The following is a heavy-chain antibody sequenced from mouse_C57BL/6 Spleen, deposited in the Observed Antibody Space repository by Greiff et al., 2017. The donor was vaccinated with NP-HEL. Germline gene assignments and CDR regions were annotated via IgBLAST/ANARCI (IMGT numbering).Heavy chain of an antibody. CDR3: GGKNYYDYDGAMDY. CDR1: GYTFTDYY. D-gene: IGHD2-4*01. CDR2: INPNNGGT. Sequence: EVKLQESGPELVKPGASVKISCKASGYTFTDYYMNWVKQSHGKSLEWIGDINPNNGGTSYNQKFKGKATLTVDKSSSTAYMELRSLTSEDSAVYYCGGKNYYDYDGAMDYWGQGTSVTVSS. V-gene: IGHV1-26*01. J-gene: IGHJ4*01.